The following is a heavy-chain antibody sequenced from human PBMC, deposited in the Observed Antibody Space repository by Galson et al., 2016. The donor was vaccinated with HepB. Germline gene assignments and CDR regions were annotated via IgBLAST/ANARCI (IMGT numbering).Heavy chain of an antibody. V-gene: IGHV4-39*01. CDR3: ARQDRAGLVNF. Sequence: SETLSLTCTVSGGSISSSSYFWAWIRQPPGKGLDWSGSIYYSGTTHYNPSLQSRVSISVDTSKNQFSLRLTSVSAADTAIYSCARQDRAGLVNFWGQGTMVTVSS. CDR1: GGSISSSSYF. D-gene: IGHD6-19*01. J-gene: IGHJ3*01. CDR2: IYYSGTT.